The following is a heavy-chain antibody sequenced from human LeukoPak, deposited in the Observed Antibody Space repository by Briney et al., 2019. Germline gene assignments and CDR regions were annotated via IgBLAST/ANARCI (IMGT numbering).Heavy chain of an antibody. D-gene: IGHD5-12*01. J-gene: IGHJ6*03. CDR1: GFTFSTYG. V-gene: IGHV3-30*02. Sequence: GGSPRLSCAASGFTFSTYGMHWVRQAPGKGLEWVAFIRYDGSNDYYADSVRGRFSISRDNSKNTLYLQMSSLTPEDTAVYYCAKDLFTEWVPMDVWGKGTTVTVSS. CDR3: AKDLFTEWVPMDV. CDR2: IRYDGSND.